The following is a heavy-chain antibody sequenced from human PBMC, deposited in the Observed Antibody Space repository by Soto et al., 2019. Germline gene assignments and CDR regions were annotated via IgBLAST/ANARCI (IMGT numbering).Heavy chain of an antibody. CDR2: ISAYNGNT. V-gene: IGHV1-18*01. Sequence: QVQLVQSGAEVKKPGASVKVSCKASGYTFTSYGISWVRQAPGQGLEWMGWISAYNGNTNYAQKLQGRVTMTTDTSTSKAYMELRSLRSDDTAVYYCARDAMTVFGVVIIPPFDYWGQGTLVTVSS. J-gene: IGHJ4*02. D-gene: IGHD3-3*01. CDR1: GYTFTSYG. CDR3: ARDAMTVFGVVIIPPFDY.